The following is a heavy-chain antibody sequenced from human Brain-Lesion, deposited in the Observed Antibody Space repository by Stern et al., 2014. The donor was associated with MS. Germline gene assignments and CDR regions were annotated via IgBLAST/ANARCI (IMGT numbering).Heavy chain of an antibody. J-gene: IGHJ3*02. CDR2: IYHRGGT. CDR1: GGSISSSNW. CDR3: ARELPDLNAFDI. V-gene: IGHV4-4*02. Sequence: DQLVESGPGLVKPSGTLSLTCAVSGGSISSSNWWSLVRQSPGKGLEWSGEIYHRGGTRYSPSFESRVIISVDKSKNQSSLKLSYVTAADTAVYYCARELPDLNAFDIWGQGTMVTVSS. D-gene: IGHD1-14*01.